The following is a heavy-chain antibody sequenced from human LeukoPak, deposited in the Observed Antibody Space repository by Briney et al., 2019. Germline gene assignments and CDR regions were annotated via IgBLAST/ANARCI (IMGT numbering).Heavy chain of an antibody. D-gene: IGHD3-22*01. Sequence: ASVKVSCKASGYTFTAHFLHWVRQAPGQGLEWMGWINPNSGGPIYAQKFHGRVTMTTDTSITTAYMELTGLKSDDTAVYYCARVKDYYDSSGYPDYYYYGMDVWGQGTTVTVSS. J-gene: IGHJ6*02. V-gene: IGHV1-2*02. CDR1: GYTFTAHF. CDR2: INPNSGGP. CDR3: ARVKDYYDSSGYPDYYYYGMDV.